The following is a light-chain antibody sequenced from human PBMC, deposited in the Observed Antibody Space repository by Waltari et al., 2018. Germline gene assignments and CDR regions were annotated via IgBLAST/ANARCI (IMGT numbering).Light chain of an antibody. J-gene: IGKJ5*01. Sequence: EIVLTQSPATLSLSPGERATLYCRASQSVSSFLAWYQHKPGQAPRLLIYDASNRATGIPARFSDSGSGTDFTLTISSLEPEDFAVYYCQQSSNWPKITFGQGTRLEIK. V-gene: IGKV3-11*01. CDR3: QQSSNWPKIT. CDR1: QSVSSF. CDR2: DAS.